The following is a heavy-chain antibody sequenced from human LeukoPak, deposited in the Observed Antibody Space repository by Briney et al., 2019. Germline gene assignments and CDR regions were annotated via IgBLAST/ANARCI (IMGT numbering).Heavy chain of an antibody. D-gene: IGHD6-6*01. J-gene: IGHJ4*02. CDR1: GFTFSSYG. Sequence: GGSLRLSCAASGFTFSSYGMSWVRQAPGKGLEWVSGISGSGGITYYADSVRGRFTISRDNSKNSLYLQMNSLRAEDTAVYYCARDQIEYAARHYFDYRGQGTLVTVSS. V-gene: IGHV3-23*01. CDR3: ARDQIEYAARHYFDY. CDR2: ISGSGGIT.